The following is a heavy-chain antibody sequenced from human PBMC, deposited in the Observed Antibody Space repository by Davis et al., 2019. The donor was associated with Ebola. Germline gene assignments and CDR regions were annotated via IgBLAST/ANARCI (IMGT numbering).Heavy chain of an antibody. D-gene: IGHD3-10*02. CDR1: GGSISSYY. J-gene: IGHJ5*02. Sequence: PSETLSLTCTVSGGSISSYYWSWIRQPPGKGLEWIGYIYYSGSTYYNPSLKSRVTISVDTSKNQFSLKLSSVTAADTAVYYCARAIRDYVRLRRGWFDPWGQGTLVTVSS. CDR3: ARAIRDYVRLRRGWFDP. V-gene: IGHV4-59*12. CDR2: IYYSGST.